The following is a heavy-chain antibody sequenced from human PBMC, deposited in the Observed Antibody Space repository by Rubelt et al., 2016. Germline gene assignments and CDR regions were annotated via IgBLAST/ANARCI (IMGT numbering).Heavy chain of an antibody. J-gene: IGHJ4*02. CDR1: GFSLTARPVG. V-gene: IGHV2-5*02. CDR2: IYWDDDK. CDR3: GHRRQYDGAWNEGDCDY. D-gene: IGHD1-1*01. Sequence: QVTLRESGPTRVKPTQTLTLTCTFSGFSLTARPVGVAWVRQPPGRALEFLVVIYWDDDKRYSPSLKNRLTVTKDTSKNQVVLTMTNMDPGDTGTDYCGHRRQYDGAWNEGDCDYWGQGILVTVAS.